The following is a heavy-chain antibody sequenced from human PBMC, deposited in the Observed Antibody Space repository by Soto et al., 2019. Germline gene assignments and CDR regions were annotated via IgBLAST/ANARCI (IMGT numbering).Heavy chain of an antibody. V-gene: IGHV1-69*14. CDR2: IIPIFGTA. CDR1: GCTFSSYA. D-gene: IGHD4-17*01. Sequence: QVQLVQSGAEVKKPGSAVKVSCKTSGCTFSSYASNWVRQAPGQGLDWMGGIIPIFGTANYAQKFQGRITITADNSTNTAYMELRSLRSDDTAVYYCASAPTPTVTMYSRYFDLWGRGTLVTVSS. J-gene: IGHJ2*01. CDR3: ASAPTPTVTMYSRYFDL.